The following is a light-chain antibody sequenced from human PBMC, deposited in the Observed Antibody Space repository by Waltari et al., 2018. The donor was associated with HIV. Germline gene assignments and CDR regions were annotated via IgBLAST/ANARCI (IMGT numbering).Light chain of an antibody. V-gene: IGKV2D-29*01. Sequence: DIVMTQTPLSLSVTTGQPASISSTSNQRLQHSNGKTYFYWYLQKSGQPPQLLIYEVSNRFSGVPYRFSGSASGTDFTLKISRVEAEDDGVYYCLQSLQLPLTFGGGTKVEIK. CDR1: QRLQHSNGKTY. CDR2: EVS. J-gene: IGKJ4*01. CDR3: LQSLQLPLT.